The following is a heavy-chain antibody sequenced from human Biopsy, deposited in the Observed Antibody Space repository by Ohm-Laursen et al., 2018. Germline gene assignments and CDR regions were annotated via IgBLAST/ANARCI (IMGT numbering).Heavy chain of an antibody. D-gene: IGHD3-9*01. CDR3: ATKLTGYFHH. V-gene: IGHV1-69*06. CDR2: NIPILGTG. Sequence: SSVKVSCKAPEGTFSNYGVNWVRQAPGQGLEWLGGNIPILGTGNYTQKFQDRVTVAADTSTSTATMELRSLRSDDTAVYYCATKLTGYFHHWGQGTLVIVSS. CDR1: EGTFSNYG. J-gene: IGHJ1*01.